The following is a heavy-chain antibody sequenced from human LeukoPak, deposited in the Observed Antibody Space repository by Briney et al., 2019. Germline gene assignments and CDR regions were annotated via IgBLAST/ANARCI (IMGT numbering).Heavy chain of an antibody. J-gene: IGHJ4*02. V-gene: IGHV3-21*01. Sequence: GGSLRLSCAASGFTFSSYSMNWVRQAPGKGLEWVSSISSSSSYIYYSDSVKGRFTISRDNAKNSLYLQMNSLRADDTAVYYCARAGDGYDSSFGYWGQGTLVTVSS. D-gene: IGHD5-12*01. CDR2: ISSSSSYI. CDR3: ARAGDGYDSSFGY. CDR1: GFTFSSYS.